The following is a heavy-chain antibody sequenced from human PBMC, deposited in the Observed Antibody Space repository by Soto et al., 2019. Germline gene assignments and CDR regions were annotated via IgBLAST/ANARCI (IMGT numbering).Heavy chain of an antibody. CDR1: GYSFTSYW. V-gene: IGHV5-51*01. J-gene: IGHJ6*02. D-gene: IGHD6-6*01. CDR3: VRLHTCSSDYYYGMDV. CDR2: LYPGDSDT. Sequence: GASVKISCKGSGYSFTSYWIGWVRQMPGKGLEWMGILYPGDSDTRYSPSFQGQVTISADKSISTAYLQWSSLKASGTAMYYCVRLHTCSSDYYYGMDVWGQGTTVTVSS.